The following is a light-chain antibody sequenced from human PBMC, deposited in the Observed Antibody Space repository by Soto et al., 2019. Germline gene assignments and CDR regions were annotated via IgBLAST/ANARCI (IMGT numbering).Light chain of an antibody. V-gene: IGLV2-14*01. CDR3: TSWTTRNAYV. CDR2: DVS. Sequence: QSALTQPAAVSGAPAQSITISCTGNNSDVGGYNYVYWYQQQPGKAPKLMIVDVSNRPSGVSNRFSGAKSGNTASLTISGLQAADEDYYYCTSWTTRNAYVFGTGTKLTVL. J-gene: IGLJ1*01. CDR1: NSDVGGYNY.